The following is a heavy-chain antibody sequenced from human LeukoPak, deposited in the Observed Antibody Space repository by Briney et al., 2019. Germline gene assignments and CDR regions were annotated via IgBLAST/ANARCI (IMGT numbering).Heavy chain of an antibody. D-gene: IGHD2-21*02. CDR2: ISYDGSNK. J-gene: IGHJ3*02. Sequence: GGSLRLSCAASGFTFSSYAMHWVRQAPGKGLEWVAVISYDGSNKYYADSVKGRFTIPRDNSKNTLYLQMNSLRAEDTAVYYCARGPPYCGGDCYDDAFDIWGQGTMVTVSS. CDR1: GFTFSSYA. CDR3: ARGPPYCGGDCYDDAFDI. V-gene: IGHV3-30-3*01.